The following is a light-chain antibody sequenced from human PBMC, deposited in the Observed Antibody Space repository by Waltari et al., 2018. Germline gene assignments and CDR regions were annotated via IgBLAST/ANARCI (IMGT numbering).Light chain of an antibody. CDR1: RSVDRY. V-gene: IGKV3-15*01. CDR2: ASS. Sequence: EILMTQSPVTLSVSAGERATLSCRASRSVDRYLAWYQQKPGQAPRLLIYASSTRATGIRARFSASGSGTEFTLTISSLQTEDFALYYCQQYINWPRTFGGGTKVEL. CDR3: QQYINWPRT. J-gene: IGKJ4*01.